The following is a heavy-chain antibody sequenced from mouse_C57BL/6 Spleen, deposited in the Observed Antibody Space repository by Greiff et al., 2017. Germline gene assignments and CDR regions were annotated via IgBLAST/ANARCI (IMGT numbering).Heavy chain of an antibody. J-gene: IGHJ1*03. D-gene: IGHD1-1*01. V-gene: IGHV1-82*01. Sequence: VQLVESGPELVKPGASVKISCKASGSAFSSSWMNWVQQRPGKGLEWIGRIYPGDGDTNYNGKFKGKATLTADKSSSTAYMQSSSLTSEDSAVYFCARSALYCGSSSYWYFDVWGTGTTVTVSS. CDR3: ARSALYCGSSSYWYFDV. CDR1: GSAFSSSW. CDR2: IYPGDGDT.